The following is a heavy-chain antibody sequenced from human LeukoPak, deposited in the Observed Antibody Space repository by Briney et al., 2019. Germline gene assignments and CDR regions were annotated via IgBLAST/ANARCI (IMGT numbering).Heavy chain of an antibody. Sequence: ASVNVSCKASGDTFTSYYMHWVRQAPGLGLEWMGIINPSVGTTSYAQKFQGRVTMTRDMSTSTAYMELSSLRSEDTAVYYCARARLHRGKSRILPFYYRWFGPWGHGTLVTVSS. CDR1: GDTFTSYY. CDR2: INPSVGTT. D-gene: IGHD3-10*01. V-gene: IGHV1-46*01. CDR3: ARARLHRGKSRILPFYYRWFGP. J-gene: IGHJ5*02.